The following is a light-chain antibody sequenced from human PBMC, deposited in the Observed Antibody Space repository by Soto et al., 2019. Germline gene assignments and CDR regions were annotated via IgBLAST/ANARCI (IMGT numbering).Light chain of an antibody. Sequence: DIQMTQSPSSVSASVGDRVTITCRASQGIGIWLAWYQQKPGKAPNLLIYSASSLQSGVPSRLSGSGSGTDFTLTISSLQPEDFATYYCQQANTVPYTFGQGTKVDIK. J-gene: IGKJ2*01. V-gene: IGKV1-12*01. CDR3: QQANTVPYT. CDR1: QGIGIW. CDR2: SAS.